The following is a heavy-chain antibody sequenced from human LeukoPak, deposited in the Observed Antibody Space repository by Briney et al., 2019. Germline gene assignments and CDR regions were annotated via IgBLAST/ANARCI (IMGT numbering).Heavy chain of an antibody. CDR2: IYYSGST. Sequence: SETLSLTCTVSGGSISSGGYYWSWIRQHPGKGLEWIGYIYYSGSTYYNPSLKSRVTISVDTSKNQFSLKLSSVTAADTAVYYCARTRYYDFWSGYPNWFDPWGQGTLVTVSS. J-gene: IGHJ5*02. CDR3: ARTRYYDFWSGYPNWFDP. CDR1: GGSISSGGYY. D-gene: IGHD3-3*01. V-gene: IGHV4-31*03.